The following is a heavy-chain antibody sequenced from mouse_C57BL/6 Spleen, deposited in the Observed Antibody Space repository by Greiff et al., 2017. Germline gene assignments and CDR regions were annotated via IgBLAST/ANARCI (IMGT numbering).Heavy chain of an antibody. Sequence: VQLQQSGPELVKPGASVKISCKASGYSFTDYNMNWVKQSNGKSLEWIGVINPNYGTTSYNQKCKGKATLTVDQSSSTAYMQLNSLTSEDSAVYYCARTDYYGYYYAMGYWGQGTSVTVSS. D-gene: IGHD1-1*01. CDR1: GYSFTDYN. CDR2: INPNYGTT. CDR3: ARTDYYGYYYAMGY. V-gene: IGHV1-39*01. J-gene: IGHJ4*01.